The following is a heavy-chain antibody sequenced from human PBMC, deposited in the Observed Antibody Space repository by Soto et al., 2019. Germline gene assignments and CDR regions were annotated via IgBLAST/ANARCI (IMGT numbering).Heavy chain of an antibody. J-gene: IGHJ5*02. CDR2: ISSSSSYT. V-gene: IGHV3-11*06. CDR3: ARLRRGYYDSSTWFDP. Sequence: GGSLSLSCAASGFTFSDYYMSWIRQAPGKGLEWVSYISSSSSYTNYADSVKGRFTISRDNAKNSLYLQMNSLRAEDTAVYYCARLRRGYYDSSTWFDPWGQGTLVTVSS. D-gene: IGHD3-22*01. CDR1: GFTFSDYY.